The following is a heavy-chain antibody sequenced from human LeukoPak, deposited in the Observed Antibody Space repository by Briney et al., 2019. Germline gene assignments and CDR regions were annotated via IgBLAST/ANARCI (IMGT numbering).Heavy chain of an antibody. D-gene: IGHD2-2*01. CDR3: ARGHCQLEV. Sequence: GGSLRLSCAASEFTISYFYMSWIRQAPGKGLEWVLYIHRSGSPIYYADSVQGRFTISRDNARNSLYLQMNSLRGEDTAVYYCARGHCQLEVWGQATLVTVSS. V-gene: IGHV3-11*01. CDR2: IHRSGSPI. J-gene: IGHJ4*02. CDR1: EFTISYFY.